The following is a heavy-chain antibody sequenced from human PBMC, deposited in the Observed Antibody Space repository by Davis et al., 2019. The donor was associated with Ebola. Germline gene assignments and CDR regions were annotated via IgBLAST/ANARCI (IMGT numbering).Heavy chain of an antibody. CDR2: ISWDGGST. D-gene: IGHD4-17*01. V-gene: IGHV3-43*01. CDR3: APLDYGDYGSS. J-gene: IGHJ4*02. Sequence: GESLKISCAASGFTFDNYTMHWVRQAPGKGLEWVSLISWDGGSTYYADSVKGRFTISRDNSKNSLYLQMNSLRTEDTALYYCAPLDYGDYGSSWGQGTLVTVSS. CDR1: GFTFDNYT.